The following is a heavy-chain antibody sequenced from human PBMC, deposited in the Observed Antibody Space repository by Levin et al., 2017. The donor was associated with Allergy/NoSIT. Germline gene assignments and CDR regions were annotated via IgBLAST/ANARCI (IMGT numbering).Heavy chain of an antibody. J-gene: IGHJ4*02. V-gene: IGHV3-74*01. D-gene: IGHD3-16*01. Sequence: LAGGSLRLSCATSGFTLSSYRMHWVRQAPGKGLVWVSHINSDGITTSYADSVKGRFTISRDNGKNALYLQMNSLRAEDTAVYYCARDGGGLPYWGLGTLVTVSS. CDR3: ARDGGGLPY. CDR2: INSDGITT. CDR1: GFTLSSYR.